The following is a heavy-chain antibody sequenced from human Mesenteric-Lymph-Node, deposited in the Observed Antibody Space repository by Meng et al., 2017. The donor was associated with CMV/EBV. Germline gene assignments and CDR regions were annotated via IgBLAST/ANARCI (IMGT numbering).Heavy chain of an antibody. V-gene: IGHV3-11*01. J-gene: IGHJ5*02. D-gene: IGHD2-2*01. CDR1: GFTFSDYY. CDR3: ARLYCTSTSCYRGWFDP. Sequence: GESLKISCAASGFTFSDYYMSWIRQAPGKGLEWVSYISNSGSTKYYADSVKGRFTISRDNAKNSLYLQMNSLRAEDTAVYYCARLYCTSTSCYRGWFDPWGQGTLVTVSS. CDR2: ISNSGSTK.